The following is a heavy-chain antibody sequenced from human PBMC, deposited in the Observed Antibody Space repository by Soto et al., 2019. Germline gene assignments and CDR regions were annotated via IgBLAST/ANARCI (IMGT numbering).Heavy chain of an antibody. J-gene: IGHJ6*03. CDR3: ARAHLYDFWSGYYVRPYYYYYMDV. D-gene: IGHD3-3*01. CDR2: ISAYNGNT. V-gene: IGHV1-18*01. Sequence: GASVKVSCKASGYTFTSYGISWVRQAPGQGLEWMGWISAYNGNTNYAQKLQGRVTMTTDTSTSTAYMELRSLRSDDTAVYYCARAHLYDFWSGYYVRPYYYYYMDVWGKGTTVTVSS. CDR1: GYTFTSYG.